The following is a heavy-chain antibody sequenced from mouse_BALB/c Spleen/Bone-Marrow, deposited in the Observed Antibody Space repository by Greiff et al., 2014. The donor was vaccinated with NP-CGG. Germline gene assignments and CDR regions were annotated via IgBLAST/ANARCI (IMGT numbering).Heavy chain of an antibody. J-gene: IGHJ3*01. V-gene: IGHV3-1*02. CDR3: ARREGNHAAWFAY. D-gene: IGHD2-1*01. CDR2: IHYSGST. Sequence: DVMLVESVPDLVKPSQSLSLTCTVTGYSITSGYSWHWIRPFPGNKLEWMGYIHYSGSTNYNPSLKSRISITRDTSKNQFFLQLNSVTTEDTATYYCARREGNHAAWFAYWGQGTLVTVSA. CDR1: GYSITSGYS.